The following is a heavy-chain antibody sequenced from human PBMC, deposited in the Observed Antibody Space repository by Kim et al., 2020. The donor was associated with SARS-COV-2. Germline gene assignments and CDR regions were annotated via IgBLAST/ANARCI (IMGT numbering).Heavy chain of an antibody. J-gene: IGHJ4*02. CDR1: RFTFSSYW. V-gene: IGHV3-7*01. Sequence: GGSLRLSCAASRFTFSSYWMSWVRQAPGKGLEWVANIKQDGSEKYYVDSVKGRFTISRDNAKNSLYLQMNSLRAEDTAVYYCAKQLWLRGNLDYWGQGTL. CDR2: IKQDGSEK. D-gene: IGHD5-18*01. CDR3: AKQLWLRGNLDY.